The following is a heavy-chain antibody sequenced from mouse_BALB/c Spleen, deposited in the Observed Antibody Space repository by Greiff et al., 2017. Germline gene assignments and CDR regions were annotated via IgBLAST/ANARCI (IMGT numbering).Heavy chain of an antibody. J-gene: IGHJ3*01. CDR1: GYSITSDYA. CDR3: ARGGLRAWFAY. V-gene: IGHV3-2*02. Sequence: EVKLQESGPGLVKPSQSLSLTCTVTGYSITSDYAWNWIRQFLGNKLEWMGYISYSGSTSYNPSLKSRISITRDTSKNQFFLQLNSVTTEDTATYYCARGGLRAWFAYWGQGTLVTVSA. CDR2: ISYSGST. D-gene: IGHD2-4*01.